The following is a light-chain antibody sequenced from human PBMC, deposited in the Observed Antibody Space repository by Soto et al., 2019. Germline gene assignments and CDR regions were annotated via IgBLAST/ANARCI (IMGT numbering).Light chain of an antibody. V-gene: IGKV1-5*03. Sequence: DIQMTQSPSTLSASVGDRVTITGRASQSISSWLAWYQQKPGKAPKLLIYKASTLESGVPSNFSGSGSGTEFTLTISSLQPEDFATYYCQQYNSYPWTFGQGTKVDNK. CDR3: QQYNSYPWT. CDR1: QSISSW. J-gene: IGKJ1*01. CDR2: KAS.